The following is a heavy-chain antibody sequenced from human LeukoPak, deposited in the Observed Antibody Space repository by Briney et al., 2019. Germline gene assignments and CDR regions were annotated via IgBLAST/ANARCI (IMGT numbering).Heavy chain of an antibody. CDR3: AKDGDYYGSGSKDY. J-gene: IGHJ4*02. CDR1: GFTFSNYA. Sequence: GGSLRLSCAASGFTFSNYAMSWVRQAPGKGLEWVSLVSGSGGSTDYADSVKGRFTISRDNSKNKVYLQMNSLRAEDTAVYYCAKDGDYYGSGSKDYWGQGTLVTVSS. D-gene: IGHD3-10*01. CDR2: VSGSGGST. V-gene: IGHV3-23*01.